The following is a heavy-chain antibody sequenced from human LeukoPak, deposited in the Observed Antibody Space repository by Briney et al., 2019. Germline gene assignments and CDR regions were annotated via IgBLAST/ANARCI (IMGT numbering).Heavy chain of an antibody. D-gene: IGHD4-17*01. CDR3: VRDGTTSNERGYNY. V-gene: IGHV1-2*02. Sequence: ASVKVSCKVYGYTFTVYWLHWVRRAPGQRLEWMGWIDPKSGVTNYAQKFQGRVILTKDTSITTTYMDLTRLTSDDTAVYYCVRDGTTSNERGYNYWGQGTLITVSA. CDR1: GYTFTVYW. J-gene: IGHJ4*02. CDR2: IDPKSGVT.